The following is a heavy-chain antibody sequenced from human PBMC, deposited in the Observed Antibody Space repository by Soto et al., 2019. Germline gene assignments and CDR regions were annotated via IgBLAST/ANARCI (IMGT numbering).Heavy chain of an antibody. Sequence: EVQLLESGGGLVQPGGSLRLSCAASGFTFSSYAMSWVRQAPGKGLEWVSAISGSGGSTYYADSVKGRFTITRDNSKNTQYVQMNSLRAEDTAVYYCSKVENVLRYFDWLLSADSFDYWGQGTLVTVSS. V-gene: IGHV3-23*01. CDR1: GFTFSSYA. D-gene: IGHD3-9*01. CDR3: SKVENVLRYFDWLLSADSFDY. CDR2: ISGSGGST. J-gene: IGHJ4*02.